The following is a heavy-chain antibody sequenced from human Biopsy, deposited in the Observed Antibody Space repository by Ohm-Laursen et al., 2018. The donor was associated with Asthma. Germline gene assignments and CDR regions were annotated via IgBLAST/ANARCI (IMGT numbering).Heavy chain of an antibody. V-gene: IGHV4-34*01. CDR1: GGYLTGHY. Sequence: GTLSLTCIVYGGYLTGHYWNWIRQPPGKGLEWIGEIDQSGYTNYNPSLKSRVTISADKSKNQFHLNLSSVTAADTAVYFCARAAITGIRGWFDPWGQGTQVTVSS. D-gene: IGHD1-20*01. J-gene: IGHJ5*02. CDR3: ARAAITGIRGWFDP. CDR2: IDQSGYT.